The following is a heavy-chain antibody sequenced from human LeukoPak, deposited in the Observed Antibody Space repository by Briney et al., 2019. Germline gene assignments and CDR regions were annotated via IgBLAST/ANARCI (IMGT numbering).Heavy chain of an antibody. CDR2: INPKSGAT. CDR1: GYTFTGYY. V-gene: IGHV1-2*02. CDR3: ARALWFGNSLQIY. Sequence: ASVKVSCKASGYTFTGYYMHWVRQAPGQGLEWMGWINPKSGATNYIQKFQGKATMTRDTSISTAYMELSSLRSDDTAVYYCARALWFGNSLQIYWGQGTLVTVSS. J-gene: IGHJ4*02. D-gene: IGHD3-10*01.